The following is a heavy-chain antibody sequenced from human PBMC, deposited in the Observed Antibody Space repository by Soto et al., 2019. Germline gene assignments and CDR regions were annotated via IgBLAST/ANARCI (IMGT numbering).Heavy chain of an antibody. D-gene: IGHD6-19*01. CDR2: IYYSGST. CDR3: ARGLAVAGLYYFDY. CDR1: GGSISSGGYY. J-gene: IGHJ4*02. V-gene: IGHV4-31*03. Sequence: SETLSLTCTVCGGSISSGGYYWSWIRQHPGKGLEWIGYIYYSGSTYYNPSLKSRVTISVDTSKNQFSLKLSSVTAADTAVYYCARGLAVAGLYYFDYWGRGTLVTVSS.